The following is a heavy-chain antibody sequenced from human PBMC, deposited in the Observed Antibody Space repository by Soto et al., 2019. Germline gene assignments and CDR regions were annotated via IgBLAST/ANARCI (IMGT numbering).Heavy chain of an antibody. CDR1: GASISSGSYY. J-gene: IGHJ4*02. D-gene: IGHD4-4*01. Sequence: QVQLQESGPGLVNPSQTLSLTCTVSGASISSGSYYWSWIRQLPGKGLEWIGYSSNSGSTYYNPSLKSRVTISVDTSKNQFSLRVSSVTAADTAVYYCARAVYSNHVYWGQGTLVTVSS. CDR2: SSNSGST. CDR3: ARAVYSNHVY. V-gene: IGHV4-31*03.